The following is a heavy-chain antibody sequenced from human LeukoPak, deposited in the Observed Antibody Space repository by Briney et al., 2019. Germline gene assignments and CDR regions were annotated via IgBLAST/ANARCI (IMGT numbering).Heavy chain of an antibody. D-gene: IGHD3-16*01. Sequence: GASVKVSCKASGGTFSSYAISWVRQAPGQGREWMGGIIPIFGTANYAQKFQGSVTITADESTSTAYKELSSLRSEDTAVYYWAKAVLLRGSYSDWGQGTLVTVSS. J-gene: IGHJ4*02. CDR3: AKAVLLRGSYSD. CDR1: GGTFSSYA. V-gene: IGHV1-69*13. CDR2: IIPIFGTA.